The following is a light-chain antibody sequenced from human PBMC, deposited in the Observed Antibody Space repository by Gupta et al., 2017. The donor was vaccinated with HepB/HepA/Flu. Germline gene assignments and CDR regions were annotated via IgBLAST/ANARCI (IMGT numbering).Light chain of an antibody. CDR1: SSNIGAGYD. V-gene: IGLV1-40*01. CDR3: QSYDSSLSVV. J-gene: IGLJ2*01. Sequence: QSVLTQRPSVSGSPGQRVTIPCTGSSSNIGAGYDVHWYQQLPGTAPKLLIYGNSNRPSGVPDRFSGSKSGTSASLAITGLQAEDEADYYCQSYDSSLSVVFGGGTKLTVL. CDR2: GNS.